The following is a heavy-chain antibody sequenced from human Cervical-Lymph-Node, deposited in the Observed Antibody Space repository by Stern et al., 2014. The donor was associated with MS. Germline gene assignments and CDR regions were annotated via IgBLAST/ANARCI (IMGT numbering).Heavy chain of an antibody. J-gene: IGHJ1*01. CDR3: VKDPVDRVMTQEH. V-gene: IGHV3-64D*06. CDR2: LRSNGRSA. D-gene: IGHD5-18*01. CDR1: GFTFSTHA. Sequence: EVQLVESGGGLVQPGGSLRLSCSTSGFTFSTHAMHWVRQAAGRGLDYVSVLRSNGRSAYYADSVKGRVTISRDTSRNNLYLQMSSLRGEDKAGYYCVKDPVDRVMTQEHWGQGTLGTVTA.